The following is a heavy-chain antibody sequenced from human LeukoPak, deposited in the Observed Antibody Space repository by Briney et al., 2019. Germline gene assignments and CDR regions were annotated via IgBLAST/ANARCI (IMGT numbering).Heavy chain of an antibody. V-gene: IGHV3-23*01. D-gene: IGHD6-13*01. CDR1: GFTFSSYG. CDR3: AKDNSGYGLPYFYSSSWYDY. CDR2: ISGSGGST. Sequence: GGSLRLSCAASGFTFSSYGMSWVRQAPGKGLEWVSAISGSGGSTYYADSVKGRFTISRDNSKNTLYLQMNSLRAEDTAVYYCAKDNSGYGLPYFYSSSWYDYWGQGTLVTVSS. J-gene: IGHJ4*02.